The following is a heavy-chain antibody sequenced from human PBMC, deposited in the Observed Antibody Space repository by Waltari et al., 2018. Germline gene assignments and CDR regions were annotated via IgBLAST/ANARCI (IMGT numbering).Heavy chain of an antibody. J-gene: IGHJ5*02. V-gene: IGHV1-69*05. CDR2: IIPIFGTA. D-gene: IGHD3-9*01. CDR1: GGTFSSYA. CDR3: AREYWNDILTGSGGWFDP. Sequence: QVQLVQSGAEVKKPGSSVKVSCKASGGTFSSYAISWLRQAPGQGLEWMGGIIPIFGTANYAQKFQGRVTITTDESTSTAYMELSSLRSEDTAVYYCAREYWNDILTGSGGWFDPWGQGTLVTVSS.